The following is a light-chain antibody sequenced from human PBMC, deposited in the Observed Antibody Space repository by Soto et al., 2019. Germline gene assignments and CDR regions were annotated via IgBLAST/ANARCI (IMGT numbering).Light chain of an antibody. CDR3: QQTSSAPFT. V-gene: IGKV1-39*01. Sequence: DIQVTQSPYSLFAAVGDGFTVCLRASQNINTYLNWYQQQPGKAPKLLIFDAASLQNGVPSRFSGGGSRTDFTLTITSLQPEDFATYYCQQTSSAPFTFGPGTNGYQ. CDR2: DAA. CDR1: QNINTY. J-gene: IGKJ3*01.